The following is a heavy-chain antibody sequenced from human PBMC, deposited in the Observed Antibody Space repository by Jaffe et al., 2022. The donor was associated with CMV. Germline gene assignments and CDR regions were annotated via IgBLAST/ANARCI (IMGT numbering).Heavy chain of an antibody. V-gene: IGHV2-5*01. Sequence: QITLKESGPTLVKPTQTLTLTCTFSGFSLSTSGVGVGWIRQPPGKALEWLALIYWNDDKRYSPSLKSRLTITKDTSKNQVVLTMTNMDPVDTATYYCAHRRGPLTTDWYFDLWGRGTLVTVSS. D-gene: IGHD4-17*01. CDR1: GFSLSTSGVG. CDR3: AHRRGPLTTDWYFDL. CDR2: IYWNDDK. J-gene: IGHJ2*01.